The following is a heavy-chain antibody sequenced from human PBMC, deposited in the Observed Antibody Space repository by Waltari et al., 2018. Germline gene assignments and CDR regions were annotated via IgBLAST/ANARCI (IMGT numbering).Heavy chain of an antibody. CDR2: VSYIGAT. J-gene: IGHJ3*01. Sequence: QLQLQESGPGLVKRSETLSLTCRVSGGSISSNRHYWGWIRQSPGQGLEWIGTVSYIGATYTSPSLKSRVTISRDTSKNQLSLILDSVTASDTAVYYCATYIGASIGTAAFDVWGQGTMVTVYS. V-gene: IGHV4-39*01. CDR3: ATYIGASIGTAAFDV. CDR1: GGSISSNRHY. D-gene: IGHD5-12*01.